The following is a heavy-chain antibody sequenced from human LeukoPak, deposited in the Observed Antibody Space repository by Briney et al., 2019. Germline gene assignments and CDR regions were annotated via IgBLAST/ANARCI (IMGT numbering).Heavy chain of an antibody. CDR2: FDPEDGET. J-gene: IGHJ4*02. CDR3: ATGGGGYDSSFDY. CDR1: GYTLTELS. V-gene: IGHV1-24*01. Sequence: ASVKVSCKVSGYTLTELSMHWVRQAPGKGLEWMGGFDPEDGETIYAQKFQGRVTMTEDTSTDTAYMELSSLGSEDTAVYYCATGGGGYDSSFDYWGQGTLVTVSS. D-gene: IGHD5-12*01.